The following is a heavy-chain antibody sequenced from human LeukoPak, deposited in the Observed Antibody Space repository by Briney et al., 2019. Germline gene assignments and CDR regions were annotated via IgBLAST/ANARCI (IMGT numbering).Heavy chain of an antibody. V-gene: IGHV4-34*01. D-gene: IGHD3-10*01. Sequence: SETLSLTCAVYGGSFSGYYWSWIRQPPGKGLEWIGSIYYSGSTYYNPSLKSRVTISVDTSKNQFSLKLSSVTAADTAVYYCARLEWFGELSPHFDYWGQGTLVTVSS. CDR2: IYYSGST. CDR1: GGSFSGYY. CDR3: ARLEWFGELSPHFDY. J-gene: IGHJ4*02.